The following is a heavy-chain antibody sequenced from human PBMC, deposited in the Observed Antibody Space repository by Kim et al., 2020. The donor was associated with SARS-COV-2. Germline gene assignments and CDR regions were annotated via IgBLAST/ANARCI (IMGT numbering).Heavy chain of an antibody. V-gene: IGHV3-23*01. D-gene: IGHD2-21*02. J-gene: IGHJ4*02. CDR3: SRDPYCSGDCYSSTYFDW. Sequence: VKGRFTISRDNSKNTLYLQMSSLRAEDTAVYYCSRDPYCSGDCYSSTYFDWWGQGTLVTVSS.